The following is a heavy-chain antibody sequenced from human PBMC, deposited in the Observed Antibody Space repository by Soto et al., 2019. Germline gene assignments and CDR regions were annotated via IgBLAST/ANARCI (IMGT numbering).Heavy chain of an antibody. Sequence: GGSLRLSCAASGFTFSSYGMHWVRQAPGKGLEWVAVIWYDGSNKYYADSVKGRFTISRDNSKNTLYLQMNSLRAEDTAVYYCARPYGDYVSEGYYFDYWGQGTLVTVSS. V-gene: IGHV3-33*01. D-gene: IGHD4-17*01. CDR1: GFTFSSYG. CDR2: IWYDGSNK. CDR3: ARPYGDYVSEGYYFDY. J-gene: IGHJ4*02.